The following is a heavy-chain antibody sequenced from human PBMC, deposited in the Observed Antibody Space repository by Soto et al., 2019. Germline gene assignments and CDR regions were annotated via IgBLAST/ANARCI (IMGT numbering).Heavy chain of an antibody. Sequence: GSLRLSCSASGFSFSSYCMTLVLQAPGKGLEWVANIKQDGREKYYVASVKGRFTISRDNVKNLLFLQMDSLTPDDTAVYYCAGDGVRNGAYNGWLDPWGQGTLVTVSS. CDR2: IKQDGREK. CDR3: AGDGVRNGAYNGWLDP. CDR1: GFSFSSYC. V-gene: IGHV3-7*03. J-gene: IGHJ5*02. D-gene: IGHD3-16*01.